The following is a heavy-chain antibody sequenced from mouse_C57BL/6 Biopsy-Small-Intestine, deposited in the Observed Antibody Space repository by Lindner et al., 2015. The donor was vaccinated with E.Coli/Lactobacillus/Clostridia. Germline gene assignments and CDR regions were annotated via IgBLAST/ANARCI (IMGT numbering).Heavy chain of an antibody. CDR2: ISTYNGNI. D-gene: IGHD6-1*01. V-gene: IGHV1-20*01. J-gene: IGHJ1*01. CDR1: GYTFTSFG. Sequence: SVKVSCKASGYTFTSFGISWVRQAPGQRFEWMGWISTYNGNINYAQKFQDRVTMTTDTYTSTAYMELRNLRSDDTAVYYCARDDLRLRTDIWGQGTRVTVSS. CDR3: ARDDLRLRTDI.